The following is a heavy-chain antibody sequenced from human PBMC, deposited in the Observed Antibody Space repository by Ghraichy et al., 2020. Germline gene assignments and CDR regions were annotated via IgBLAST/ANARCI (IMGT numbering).Heavy chain of an antibody. CDR2: IYHSGST. Sequence: SETLSLTCAVSGGSISSGGYSWSWIRQPPGKGLEWIGYIYHSGSTYYNPSLKSRVTISVDRSKNQFSLKLSSVTAADTAVYYCARSARDYYDSNQPWFDPWGQGTLVTVSS. CDR3: ARSARDYYDSNQPWFDP. D-gene: IGHD3-22*01. V-gene: IGHV4-30-2*01. CDR1: GGSISSGGYS. J-gene: IGHJ5*02.